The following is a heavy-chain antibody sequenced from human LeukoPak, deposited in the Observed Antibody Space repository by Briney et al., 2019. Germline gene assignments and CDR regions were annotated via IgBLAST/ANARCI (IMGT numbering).Heavy chain of an antibody. D-gene: IGHD1-20*01. Sequence: PGGSLRLSCAASGFTFNIYAMPWVRQAPGKGLEWVAVISYDGSNKYYADSVKGRVTISRDNSKNTLFLQMNSLRAEDTAVYYCANNWNFDNWGQGTLVTVSS. CDR2: ISYDGSNK. CDR1: GFTFNIYA. CDR3: ANNWNFDN. J-gene: IGHJ4*02. V-gene: IGHV3-30*04.